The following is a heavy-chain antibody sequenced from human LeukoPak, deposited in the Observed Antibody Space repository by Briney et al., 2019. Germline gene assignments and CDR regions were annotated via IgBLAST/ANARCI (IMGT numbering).Heavy chain of an antibody. CDR1: GYTFTTYD. J-gene: IGHJ5*02. D-gene: IGHD6-19*01. CDR3: ARVISSGWYNWFDP. Sequence: ASVKVSCKASGYTFTTYDINWVRQATGQGLQWMGWINPNSGNTGYAQKFQGRITITRNTSISTVYMELSSLRSEDTAVYYCARVISSGWYNWFDPWGQGTLVTVSS. V-gene: IGHV1-8*03. CDR2: INPNSGNT.